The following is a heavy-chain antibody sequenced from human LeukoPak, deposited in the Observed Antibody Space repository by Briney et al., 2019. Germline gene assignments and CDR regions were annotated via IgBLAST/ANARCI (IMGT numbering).Heavy chain of an antibody. D-gene: IGHD6-19*01. J-gene: IGHJ6*02. Sequence: ASVKVSCKASGYTFTGYYMHWVRQAPGQGLEWMGWINPNSGGTNYAQKFQGRVTMTRDTPISTAYMELSRLRSDDTAVYYCARDMNYSGWKSYYYYGMDVWGQGTTVTVSS. CDR1: GYTFTGYY. CDR3: ARDMNYSGWKSYYYYGMDV. V-gene: IGHV1-2*02. CDR2: INPNSGGT.